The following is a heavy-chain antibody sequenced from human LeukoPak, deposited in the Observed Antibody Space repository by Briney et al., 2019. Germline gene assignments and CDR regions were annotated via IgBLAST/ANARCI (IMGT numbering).Heavy chain of an antibody. Sequence: SETLSLTCAVYGGSFSGYYWSWIRQPPGKGLEWIGEINHSGSTNYNPSPKSRVTISVDTSKNQFSLKLSSVTAADTAVHYCARGTNRYCSSTSCYGPAWYGMDVWGQGTTVTVSS. V-gene: IGHV4-34*01. D-gene: IGHD2-2*01. CDR3: ARGTNRYCSSTSCYGPAWYGMDV. J-gene: IGHJ6*02. CDR1: GGSFSGYY. CDR2: INHSGST.